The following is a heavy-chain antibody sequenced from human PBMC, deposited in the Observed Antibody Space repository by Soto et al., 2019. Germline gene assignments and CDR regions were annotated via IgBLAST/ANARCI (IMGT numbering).Heavy chain of an antibody. CDR1: GFSFSSYA. V-gene: IGHV3-23*01. Sequence: GGSLRLSCVASGFSFSSYAMNWVRQAPGKGLEWVSTISGSFGSTYYADSVQGRFTVSRDNSKNTLYLQMNSLRAEDTAVYYCAKDPEWEPLAYYFDYWGQGTLVTVSS. CDR3: AKDPEWEPLAYYFDY. CDR2: ISGSFGST. J-gene: IGHJ4*02. D-gene: IGHD1-26*01.